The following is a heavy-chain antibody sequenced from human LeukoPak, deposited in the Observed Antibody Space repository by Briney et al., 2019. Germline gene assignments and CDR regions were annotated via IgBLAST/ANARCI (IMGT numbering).Heavy chain of an antibody. J-gene: IGHJ6*03. CDR2: ISAYNGNT. Sequence: ASVKVSCKASGYTFTSYGISWVRQAPGQGLEWMGWISAYNGNTNYAQKLQGRVPMTTDTSTSTAYMELRSLRSDDTAVYYCARDPLEQWLALDYYMDVWGKGTTVTVSS. D-gene: IGHD6-19*01. CDR1: GYTFTSYG. V-gene: IGHV1-18*01. CDR3: ARDPLEQWLALDYYMDV.